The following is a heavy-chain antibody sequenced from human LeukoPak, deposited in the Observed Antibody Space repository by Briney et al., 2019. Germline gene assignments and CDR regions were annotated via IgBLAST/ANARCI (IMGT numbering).Heavy chain of an antibody. CDR1: GFTFSSYS. CDR2: ISSSSSYI. V-gene: IGHV3-21*01. CDR3: AGDQRRVIVVVPAASFDY. J-gene: IGHJ4*02. Sequence: PGGSLRLSCAASGFTFSSYSMNWVRQAPGKGLEWVSSISSSSSYIYYADSVKGRFTISRDNAKNSLYLQMNSLRAEDTAVYYCAGDQRRVIVVVPAASFDYWGQGTLVTVSS. D-gene: IGHD2-2*01.